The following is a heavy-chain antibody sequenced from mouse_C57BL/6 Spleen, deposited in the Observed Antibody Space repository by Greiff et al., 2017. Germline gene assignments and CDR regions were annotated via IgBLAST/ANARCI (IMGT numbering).Heavy chain of an antibody. CDR2: IRNKAKGYTT. CDR1: GFTFTDYY. Sequence: EVKLVESGGGLVQPGGSLSLSCAASGFTFTDYYMSWVRQTPGKALEWLGFIRNKAKGYTTEYSASVKGRFTISRDNSQSILYLQRNALRAEDSANYYCARSYDSSHFDYWGQGTTLTVSA. D-gene: IGHD1-1*01. CDR3: ARSYDSSHFDY. V-gene: IGHV7-3*01. J-gene: IGHJ2*01.